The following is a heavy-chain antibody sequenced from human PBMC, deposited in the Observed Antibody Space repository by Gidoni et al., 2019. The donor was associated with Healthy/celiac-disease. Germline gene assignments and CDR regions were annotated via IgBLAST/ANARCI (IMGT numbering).Heavy chain of an antibody. J-gene: IGHJ5*02. CDR3: AKAADLDYLPGYNWFDP. CDR2: ISGSGGST. CDR1: GFTFSSYA. D-gene: IGHD4-17*01. V-gene: IGHV3-23*01. Sequence: EVQLLESAGGLVQPGGSLRLSCAASGFTFSSYAMSWVRQAPGKGLEWVSAISGSGGSTYYADSVKGRFTISRDNSKNTLYLQMNSLRAEDTAVYYCAKAADLDYLPGYNWFDPWGQGTLVTVSS.